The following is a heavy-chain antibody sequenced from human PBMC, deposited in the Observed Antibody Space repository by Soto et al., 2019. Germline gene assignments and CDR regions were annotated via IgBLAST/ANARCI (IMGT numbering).Heavy chain of an antibody. J-gene: IGHJ5*02. CDR1: GFTFSSYW. Sequence: GGSLRLSCAASGFTFSSYWMSWVRQAPGKGLEWVANIKQDGSEKYYVDSVKGRFTISRDNAKNSLDLQMNSLRAEDTAVYYCARQNWNIMGNWFDPWGQGTLVTVSS. V-gene: IGHV3-7*05. D-gene: IGHD1-1*01. CDR2: IKQDGSEK. CDR3: ARQNWNIMGNWFDP.